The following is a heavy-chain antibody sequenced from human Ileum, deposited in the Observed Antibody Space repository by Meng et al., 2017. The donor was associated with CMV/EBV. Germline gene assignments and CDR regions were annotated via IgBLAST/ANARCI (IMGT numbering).Heavy chain of an antibody. CDR3: ARMYYAFWSGYPSWFDP. CDR1: YTFTSYG. J-gene: IGHJ5*02. D-gene: IGHD3-3*01. Sequence: YTFTSYGISWVRQAPGQGLEWMGWISAYDGTTNSAQKLQGRVTMTEDTSKSTAYMELRSLSSDDTAVYYCARMYYAFWSGYPSWFDPWGQGTLVTVSS. V-gene: IGHV1-18*04. CDR2: ISAYDGTT.